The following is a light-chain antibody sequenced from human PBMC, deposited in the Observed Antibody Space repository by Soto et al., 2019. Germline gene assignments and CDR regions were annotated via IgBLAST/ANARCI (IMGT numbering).Light chain of an antibody. CDR2: GAS. CDR3: QQYNNWPLT. CDR1: QSIRIN. V-gene: IGKV3-15*01. J-gene: IGKJ5*01. Sequence: DIGMTQSPATLSVSPGERATLSCRASQSIRINLAWYQHKPGQAPRLLIDGASTRDTGISARFSGSGSGTEFTLTISSLQSEDLAVYYCQQYNNWPLTFGQGTRLEIK.